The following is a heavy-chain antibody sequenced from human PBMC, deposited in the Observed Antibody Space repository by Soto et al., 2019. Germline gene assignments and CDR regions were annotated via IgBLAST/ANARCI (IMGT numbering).Heavy chain of an antibody. J-gene: IGHJ5*02. Sequence: SETRSLTCTVSGGSISSSSYYWGWIRQPPGKGLEWIGSIYYSGSTYYNPSLKSRVTISVDTSKNQFSLKLSSVTAADTAVYYCARPTGRFLEWFQNWFDPWGQGTLVTVSS. D-gene: IGHD3-3*01. V-gene: IGHV4-39*01. CDR2: IYYSGST. CDR3: ARPTGRFLEWFQNWFDP. CDR1: GGSISSSSYY.